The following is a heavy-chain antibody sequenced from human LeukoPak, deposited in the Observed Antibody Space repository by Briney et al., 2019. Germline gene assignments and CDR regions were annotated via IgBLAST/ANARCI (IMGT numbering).Heavy chain of an antibody. CDR1: GFTFSSYA. D-gene: IGHD5-24*01. CDR2: ISYDGSNK. Sequence: GRSLRLSCAASGFTFSSYAMHWVRQAPGKGLEWVAVISYDGSNKYYADSVKGRFTISRDNSKNTLYLQMNSLRAEDTAVYYCARDAPPEWMATTYYYYGMDVWGQGTTVTVSS. CDR3: ARDAPPEWMATTYYYYGMDV. J-gene: IGHJ6*02. V-gene: IGHV3-30-3*01.